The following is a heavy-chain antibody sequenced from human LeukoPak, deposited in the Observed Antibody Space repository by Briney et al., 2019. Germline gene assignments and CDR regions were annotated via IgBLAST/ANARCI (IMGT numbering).Heavy chain of an antibody. CDR2: INWNGVGT. CDR1: GFSFGDFG. D-gene: IGHD2-2*02. CDR3: ARDMFAVVPAAIVSWFDP. J-gene: IGHJ5*02. V-gene: IGHV3-20*04. Sequence: PGGSLRLSCAASGFSFGDFGMSWVRQAPGKGLEWVSGINWNGVGTSYIDSVKGRFTVSRDNAKNSLYLQMNSLRAEDTAVYYCARDMFAVVPAAIVSWFDPWGQGTLVTVSS.